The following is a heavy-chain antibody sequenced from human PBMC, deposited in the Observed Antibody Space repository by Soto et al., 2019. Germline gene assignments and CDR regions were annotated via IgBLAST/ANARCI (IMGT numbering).Heavy chain of an antibody. CDR3: AKSDYYYGMNV. J-gene: IGHJ6*02. Sequence: WRSLRLSCEGSGFTHGGYAVSWVRQAPGKGLGWVAVISYDGSNKYYADSVKGRFTFSRDNSKNRRYLQMNCLRAEDTSVYYCAKSDYYYGMNVWGQGTTVTVSS. CDR1: GFTHGGYA. V-gene: IGHV3-30*18. CDR2: ISYDGSNK.